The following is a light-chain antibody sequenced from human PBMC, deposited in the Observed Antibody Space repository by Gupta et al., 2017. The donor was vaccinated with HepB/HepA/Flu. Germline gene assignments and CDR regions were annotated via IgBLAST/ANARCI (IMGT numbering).Light chain of an antibody. CDR2: AAS. CDR1: QSISTY. J-gene: IGKJ3*01. CDR3: QQSDSTPCL. V-gene: IGKV1-39*01. Sequence: DIQMTQSPSSLSASVGDRIIITCRASQSISTYVNWYQQKPGKAPNLLVYAASSLQSGVPARFSGSGSGTDFTLTISRLQPEDFATYYCQQSDSTPCLFGHGTKVDIK.